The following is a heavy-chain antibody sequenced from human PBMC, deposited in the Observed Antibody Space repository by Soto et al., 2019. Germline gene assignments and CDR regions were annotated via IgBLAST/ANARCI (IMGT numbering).Heavy chain of an antibody. V-gene: IGHV3-72*01. J-gene: IGHJ3*01. CDR3: ARVESRSWGRDAFDV. CDR2: IRNKANGHTT. Sequence: EVQLVESGGGLVQPGGSLRLSCAASGFSFSDHYMDWVRQAPGKGLEWVGRIRNKANGHTTEYATSVKGRFTISRDDYSNSLFLQMNSRKTDDTAVYYCARVESRSWGRDAFDVRGLGTVVTVSS. CDR1: GFSFSDHY. D-gene: IGHD6-13*01.